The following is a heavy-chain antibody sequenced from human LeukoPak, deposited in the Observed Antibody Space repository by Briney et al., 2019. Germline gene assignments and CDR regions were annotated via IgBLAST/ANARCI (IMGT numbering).Heavy chain of an antibody. V-gene: IGHV4-31*01. CDR2: IYYSGST. J-gene: IGHJ6*02. CDR3: ARGRGV. Sequence: PSQTLSLTCTVSGGSISSGAYPWSWFPQHPGEGLEWIGYIYYSGSTYYNPSLKSQVSISVDTSKNQFSLKLSSVTAADTAVYYCARGRGVWGQGTTVTVSS. CDR1: GGSISSGAYP.